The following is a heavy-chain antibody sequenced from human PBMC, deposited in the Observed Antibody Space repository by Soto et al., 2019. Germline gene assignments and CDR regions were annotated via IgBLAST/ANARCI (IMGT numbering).Heavy chain of an antibody. Sequence: QLQLQESGSGLVKPSQTLSLTCAVSGGSISSGGYSWSWIRQPPGKGLEWIGYIYHSGSTYYNPSLTRRVTISVDRSKNQYSLKLSSVTAADTAVYYCARGLKEAAAGPFDYWGQGTLVTVSS. J-gene: IGHJ4*02. CDR3: ARGLKEAAAGPFDY. CDR2: IYHSGST. CDR1: GGSISSGGYS. V-gene: IGHV4-30-2*01. D-gene: IGHD6-13*01.